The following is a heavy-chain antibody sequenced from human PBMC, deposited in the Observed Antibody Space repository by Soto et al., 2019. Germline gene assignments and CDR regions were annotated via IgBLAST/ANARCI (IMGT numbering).Heavy chain of an antibody. Sequence: EVQLVQSGAEVKKPGATVKISCKVSGFKFIDYYLYWVQQAPGKALEWMGRVDPEDGEKVYSEKFQGRLTITADTSRDIAHMELSGLRSEDTAVYFCATTTAVIVAQRPMDVWGQGTTVIVSS. CDR3: ATTTAVIVAQRPMDV. CDR2: VDPEDGEK. J-gene: IGHJ6*02. CDR1: GFKFIDYY. V-gene: IGHV1-69-2*01. D-gene: IGHD2-21*01.